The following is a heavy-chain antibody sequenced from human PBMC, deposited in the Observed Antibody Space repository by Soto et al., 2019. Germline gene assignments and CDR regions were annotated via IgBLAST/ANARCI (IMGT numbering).Heavy chain of an antibody. V-gene: IGHV3-15*01. CDR3: TTEVTGAGYYYYYYMDV. J-gene: IGHJ6*03. CDR1: GFTFSNAW. D-gene: IGHD7-27*01. CDR2: IKSKTDGGTT. Sequence: GGSLRLSCAASGFTFSNAWMSWVRQAPGKGLEWVGRIKSKTDGGTTDYAAPVKGRFTISRDDSKNTLYLQMNSLKTEDTAVYYCTTEVTGAGYYYYYYMDVWGKRTKVTVSS.